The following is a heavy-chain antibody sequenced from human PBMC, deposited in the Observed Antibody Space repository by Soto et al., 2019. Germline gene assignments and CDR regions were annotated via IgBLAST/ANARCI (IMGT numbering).Heavy chain of an antibody. D-gene: IGHD3-10*01. V-gene: IGHV3-53*01. J-gene: IGHJ6*02. CDR2: IYSGGST. CDR1: GFTVSSNY. CDR3: ARDREGRDGFGMDV. Sequence: EVQLVESGGGLIQPGGSLRLSSAASGFTVSSNYMSWVRQAPGKGLEWVSVIYSGGSTYYADSVKGRFTISRDNSKNTLYLQMNSLRAEDTAVYYCARDREGRDGFGMDVWGQGTTVTVSS.